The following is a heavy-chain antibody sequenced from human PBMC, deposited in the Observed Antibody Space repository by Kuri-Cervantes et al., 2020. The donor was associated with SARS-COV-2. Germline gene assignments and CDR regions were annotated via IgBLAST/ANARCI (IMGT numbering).Heavy chain of an antibody. D-gene: IGHD3-22*01. Sequence: SETLSLTCAVSGGSISSSNWWTWVRQTPGKGLEWIGEIYHSGTTNYNPSLKSRVTISVDTSKNQFSLKLSSVTAADTAVYYCARASHDYYDTSGLGRFDYWGHGTLVTVSS. CDR3: ARASHDYYDTSGLGRFDY. CDR1: GGSISSSNW. CDR2: IYHSGTT. J-gene: IGHJ4*01. V-gene: IGHV4-4*02.